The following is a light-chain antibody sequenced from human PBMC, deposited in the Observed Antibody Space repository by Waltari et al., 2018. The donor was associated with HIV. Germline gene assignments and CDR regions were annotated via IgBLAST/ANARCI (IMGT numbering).Light chain of an antibody. J-gene: IGLJ2*01. Sequence: QAVVTQAPSLTVSPGGPVTLTCGSRPGAVTRAPSPYWFQQKPGQAPRTLIYDTSNRHSWTPARFSGSLLGGKAALTLSGAQPEDEAEYYCLLSYSGARVFGGGTKLTVL. V-gene: IGLV7-46*01. CDR1: PGAVTRAPS. CDR2: DTS. CDR3: LLSYSGARV.